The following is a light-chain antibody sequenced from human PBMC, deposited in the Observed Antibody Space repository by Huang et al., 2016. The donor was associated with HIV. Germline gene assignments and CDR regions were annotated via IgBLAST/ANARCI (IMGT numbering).Light chain of an antibody. CDR2: QVS. CDR1: QSLIHSNGNTY. CDR3: MQGTHLFT. V-gene: IGKV2-30*02. J-gene: IGKJ4*01. Sequence: VVLTQSPLYLSVTLGQPASISCRSSQSLIHSNGNTYLNWFQRRPGQSPRRLISQVSRGDCGVQDRFSGSGSGTDFTLKISRVEAEDVGVYYWMQGTHLFTFGGGTRVDIK.